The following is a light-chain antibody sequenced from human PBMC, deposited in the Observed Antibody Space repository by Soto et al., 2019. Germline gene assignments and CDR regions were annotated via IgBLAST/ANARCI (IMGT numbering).Light chain of an antibody. J-gene: IGKJ4*01. CDR1: QSVAGN. CDR3: QQRSNWLT. Sequence: EVVMTQSPATLSVSPGERVTFSCRASQSVAGNFAWYQQKPGQAPRLLIYDASNRATGIPARFSGSGSGTDFTLTISSLEPEDFAVYYCQQRSNWLTFGGGTKVDIK. CDR2: DAS. V-gene: IGKV3-11*01.